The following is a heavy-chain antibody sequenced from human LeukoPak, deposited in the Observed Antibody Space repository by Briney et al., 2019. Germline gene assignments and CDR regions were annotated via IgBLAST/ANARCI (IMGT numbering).Heavy chain of an antibody. CDR3: WVNYHNDIYPFDF. V-gene: IGHV3-64D*06. D-gene: IGHD3-16*02. J-gene: IGHJ4*02. CDR2: ISRNGESA. CDR1: GXTFSSHG. Sequence: GGSLRLSCSASGXTFSSHGMNWVRQAPGKGLEYLSAISRNGESAYYADSVKGRFTVSRDNSNNTLYLHMTSLKVEDTAVYFCWVNYHNDIYPFDFWGQGALVTVSS.